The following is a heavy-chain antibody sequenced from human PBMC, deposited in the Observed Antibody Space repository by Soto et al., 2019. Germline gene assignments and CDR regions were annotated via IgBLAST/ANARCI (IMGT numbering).Heavy chain of an antibody. CDR1: GDSISSVDYF. CDR3: ARGRYCLTGRCFPNWFDS. CDR2: IYKSATT. Sequence: SETLSLTCSVSGDSISSVDYFWAWIRQPPGQALEYIGYIYKSATTYYNPSFESRVAISLDTSKSQFSLNATSVTAADTAVYFCARGRYCLTGRCFPNWFDSWGQGTLVTVSS. D-gene: IGHD2-15*01. J-gene: IGHJ5*01. V-gene: IGHV4-30-4*01.